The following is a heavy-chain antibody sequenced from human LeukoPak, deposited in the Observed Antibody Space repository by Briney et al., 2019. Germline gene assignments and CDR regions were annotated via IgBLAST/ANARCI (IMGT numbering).Heavy chain of an antibody. D-gene: IGHD3-3*01. CDR1: GYTFTSYY. CDR3: ARITIFGVDTYYGMDV. V-gene: IGHV1-46*01. J-gene: IGHJ6*02. CDR2: INPSGGST. Sequence: ASVKVSCKASGYTFTSYYMHWVRQAPGQGLEWMGIINPSGGSTSYAQKFRGRVTMTRDTSTSTVYMELSSLRSEDTAVYYCARITIFGVDTYYGMDVWGQGTTVTVSS.